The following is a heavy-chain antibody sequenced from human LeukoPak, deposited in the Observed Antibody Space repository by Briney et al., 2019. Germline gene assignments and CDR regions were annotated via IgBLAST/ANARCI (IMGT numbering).Heavy chain of an antibody. D-gene: IGHD6-13*01. CDR3: ARRRQQLTAYYYYYMDV. Sequence: PSETLSLTCTVSGYSISSGYYWGWIRQPPGKGLEWIGSIYYSGSTYYNPSLKSRVTISVDTSKNQFSLKLSSVTAADTAVYYCARRRQQLTAYYYYYMDVWGKGTTVTISS. CDR2: IYYSGST. J-gene: IGHJ6*03. CDR1: GYSISSGYY. V-gene: IGHV4-38-2*02.